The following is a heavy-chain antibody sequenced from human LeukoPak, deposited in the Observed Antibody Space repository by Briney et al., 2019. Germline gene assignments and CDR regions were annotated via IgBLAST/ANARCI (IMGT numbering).Heavy chain of an antibody. J-gene: IGHJ3*02. CDR1: GFTFSDSS. D-gene: IGHD5-18*01. V-gene: IGHV3-48*04. CDR2: ISSRSSAI. CDR3: ARPYPRGQLWPQGGAFDI. Sequence: PGGSLRLSCAASGFTFSDSSMNWVRQAPGKGLEWLSYISSRSSAIYYADSVKGRFTVSRDNARNSLYLQMNSLRAEDTAVYYCARPYPRGQLWPQGGAFDIWGQGTMVTVSS.